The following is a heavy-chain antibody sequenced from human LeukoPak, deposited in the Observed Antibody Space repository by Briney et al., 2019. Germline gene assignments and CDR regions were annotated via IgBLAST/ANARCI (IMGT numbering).Heavy chain of an antibody. J-gene: IGHJ6*02. Sequence: PGGSLRLSCATSGFTFSSYSMNWVRQAPGKGLEWVSSVSTSSSYMYYADSVKGRFTISRDNAKNSVYLQMNSLRAEDTAVYYCASINTPSYGMDVWGQGTTVTVSS. CDR1: GFTFSSYS. CDR3: ASINTPSYGMDV. CDR2: VSTSSSYM. V-gene: IGHV3-21*01. D-gene: IGHD5-18*01.